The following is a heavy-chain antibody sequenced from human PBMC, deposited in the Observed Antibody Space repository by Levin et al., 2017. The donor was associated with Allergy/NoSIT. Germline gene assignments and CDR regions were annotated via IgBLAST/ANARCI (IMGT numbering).Heavy chain of an antibody. D-gene: IGHD3-22*01. CDR1: GGSVSSSSYY. CDR2: ISYSGTT. Sequence: SCTVSGGSVSSSSYYWSWIRQPPGKGLEWIGCISYSGTTNYNPSLKSRVTISVDTSKNQFSLKLSSVTAADTAVYYCARSHDSTGYFNWGQGTLVTVSS. J-gene: IGHJ4*02. V-gene: IGHV4-61*01. CDR3: ARSHDSTGYFN.